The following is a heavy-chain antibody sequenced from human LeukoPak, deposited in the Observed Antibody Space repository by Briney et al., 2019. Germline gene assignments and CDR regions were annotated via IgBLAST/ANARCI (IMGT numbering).Heavy chain of an antibody. D-gene: IGHD3-10*01. CDR1: GFTFSKYV. CDR3: ARGGIASDGSGSFDY. V-gene: IGHV3-33*01. Sequence: PGRSLRLSCAASGFTFSKYVMHWVRQAPGKGLEWVAVIWYDGSNRYYEDSVKGRFTISRDKSKNTLYLQMNSLRAEDTAVHYCARGGIASDGSGSFDYWGQGILVTVSS. J-gene: IGHJ4*02. CDR2: IWYDGSNR.